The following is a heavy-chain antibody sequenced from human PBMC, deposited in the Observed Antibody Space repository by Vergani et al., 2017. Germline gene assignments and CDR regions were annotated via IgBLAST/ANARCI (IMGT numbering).Heavy chain of an antibody. J-gene: IGHJ4*02. D-gene: IGHD4-23*01. CDR2: IYYSGST. CDR3: ARATVVSLDY. CDR1: GGSISSYY. Sequence: QVQLQESGPGLVKPSETLSLTCTVSGGSISSYYWSWIRQPPGKGLEWIGYIYYSGSTNYNPSLKSRVTLSVDTSRNQFSLKLSSVTAADTAVYYCARATVVSLDYGGQGTLVTVSS. V-gene: IGHV4-59*01.